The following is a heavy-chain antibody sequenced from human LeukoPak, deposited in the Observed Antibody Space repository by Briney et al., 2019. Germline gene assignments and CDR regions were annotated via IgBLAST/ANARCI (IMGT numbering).Heavy chain of an antibody. CDR3: ARAGDYYDLSY. Sequence: PSETLSLTCAVYGGYFSGYYWSWIRQPPGKGLEWIGEINHSGSTNYNPSLKSRVTISVDTSKNQFSLKLSSVTAADTAVYYCARAGDYYDLSYWGQGTLVTVSS. V-gene: IGHV4-34*01. CDR2: INHSGST. CDR1: GGYFSGYY. D-gene: IGHD3-22*01. J-gene: IGHJ4*02.